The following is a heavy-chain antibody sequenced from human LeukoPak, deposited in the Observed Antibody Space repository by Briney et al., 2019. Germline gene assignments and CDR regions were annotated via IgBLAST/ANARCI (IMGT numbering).Heavy chain of an antibody. CDR1: GFTFSSYW. CDR3: VKDSPPRYSGSPPVY. CDR2: INKDGGEK. J-gene: IGHJ4*02. Sequence: PGGSLRLSCAASGFTFSSYWMSWVRQAPGKGLEWVANINKDGGEKYYVDSVKGRFTISRDNAKNSLYLQMNSLRADDTAVYYCVKDSPPRYSGSPPVYWGQGTLVTVSS. D-gene: IGHD1-26*01. V-gene: IGHV3-7*03.